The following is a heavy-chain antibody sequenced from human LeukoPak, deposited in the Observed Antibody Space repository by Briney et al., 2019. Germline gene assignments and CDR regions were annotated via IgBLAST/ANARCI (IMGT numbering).Heavy chain of an antibody. D-gene: IGHD1-26*01. V-gene: IGHV3-20*01. Sequence: GGSLRLSCAASGFIFDEYGMSWVRQAAGKGLEWVSGINWNGGSTGYADSVKGRFTISRDNAKHSLYLQMNSLRAEDTALYHCARWSFGRSTNWFDPWGQGTLVTVSS. CDR1: GFIFDEYG. CDR3: ARWSFGRSTNWFDP. CDR2: INWNGGST. J-gene: IGHJ5*02.